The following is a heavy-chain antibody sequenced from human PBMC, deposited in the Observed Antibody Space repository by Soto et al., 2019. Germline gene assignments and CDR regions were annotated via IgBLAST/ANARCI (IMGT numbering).Heavy chain of an antibody. CDR1: GFTFSSYG. J-gene: IGHJ1*01. CDR3: ARETGWFGELFPAEYFQH. V-gene: IGHV3-33*01. Sequence: LRLSCAASGFTFSSYGMHWVRQAPGKGLEWVAVIWYDGSNKYYADSVKGRFTISRDNSKNTLYLQMNSLRAEDTAVYYCARETGWFGELFPAEYFQHWGQGT. CDR2: IWYDGSNK. D-gene: IGHD3-10*01.